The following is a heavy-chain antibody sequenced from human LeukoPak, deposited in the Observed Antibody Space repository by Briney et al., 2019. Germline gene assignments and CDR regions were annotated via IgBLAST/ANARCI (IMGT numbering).Heavy chain of an antibody. CDR3: ARGSRRYSYGLEC. Sequence: SETLSLTCTVSGGSISGYYWSWIRQPPGKGLEWIGEINHSGSTNYNPSLKSRVTISVDTSKNQFSLKLSSVTAADTAVCYCARGSRRYSYGLECWGQGTLVTVSS. V-gene: IGHV4-34*01. CDR2: INHSGST. CDR1: GGSISGYY. D-gene: IGHD5-18*01. J-gene: IGHJ4*02.